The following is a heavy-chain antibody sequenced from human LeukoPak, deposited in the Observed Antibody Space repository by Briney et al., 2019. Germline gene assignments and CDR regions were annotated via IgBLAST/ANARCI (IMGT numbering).Heavy chain of an antibody. CDR3: ARGRYYYDSSGYSLDY. J-gene: IGHJ4*02. CDR1: GFTFSSYW. D-gene: IGHD3-22*01. Sequence: GGSLRLSCAASGFTFSSYWMSWVRQAPGKGLEWVAFIRYDGSNKYYADSVKGRFTISRDNSKNTLYLQMNSLRAEDTAVYYCARGRYYYDSSGYSLDYWGQGTLVTVSS. V-gene: IGHV3-30*02. CDR2: IRYDGSNK.